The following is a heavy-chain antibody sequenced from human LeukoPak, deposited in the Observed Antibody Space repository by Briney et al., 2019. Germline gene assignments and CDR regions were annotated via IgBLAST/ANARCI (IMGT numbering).Heavy chain of an antibody. CDR3: ATPNYYDSSGFFEH. J-gene: IGHJ1*01. CDR1: GFTFSIYE. CDR2: ISSSGSTI. V-gene: IGHV3-48*03. Sequence: PGGSLRLSCAASGFTFSIYEMNWVRQAPGKGLEWVSYISSSGSTIYYADSVKGRFTISRDNAKNSLYLQMNSLRAEDTAVYYCATPNYYDSSGFFEHWGQGTLVTVSS. D-gene: IGHD3-22*01.